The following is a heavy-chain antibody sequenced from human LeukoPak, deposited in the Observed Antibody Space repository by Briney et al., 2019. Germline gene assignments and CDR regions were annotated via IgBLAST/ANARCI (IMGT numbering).Heavy chain of an antibody. V-gene: IGHV7-4-1*02. CDR3: ARHRAGMDYYYGMDV. J-gene: IGHJ6*02. CDR2: INTNTGSP. D-gene: IGHD6-19*01. Sequence: ASVKVSCKASGYTFTSYAMNWVRQAPGQGLEWMGWINTNTGSPTYAQGFTGRFVFSLDTSVSTAYLQISSLKAEDTAVYYCARHRAGMDYYYGMDVWGQGTTVTVSS. CDR1: GYTFTSYA.